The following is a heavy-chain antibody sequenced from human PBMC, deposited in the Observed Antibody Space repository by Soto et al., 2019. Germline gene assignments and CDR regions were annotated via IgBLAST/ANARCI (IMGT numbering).Heavy chain of an antibody. J-gene: IGHJ3*02. CDR3: ARDLGYYESTRFSACDI. V-gene: IGHV4-30-4*01. CDR2: IYYSGNT. D-gene: IGHD3-22*01. CDR1: GGSISSGDYY. Sequence: QVQLQESGPGLVKPSQTLSLTCTVSGGSISSGDYYWSWIRQPPGKGLECIGYIYYSGNTYYTPSLRSRVTISIDTSKNQFSLKLSSVTAADTAVYYCARDLGYYESTRFSACDIWGQGTMVTVSS.